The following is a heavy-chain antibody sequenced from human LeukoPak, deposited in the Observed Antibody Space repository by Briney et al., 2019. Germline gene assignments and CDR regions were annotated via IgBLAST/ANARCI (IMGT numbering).Heavy chain of an antibody. D-gene: IGHD5-12*01. V-gene: IGHV3-48*01. Sequence: GGSLRLSCAASRFTFSSYSMNWVRQAPGKGLEWVSYISSSSGTIYYADSVKGRFTISRDNAKNSLYLQMNSLRAEDTAVYYCARAASGYSGYDSPDYWGQGTLVTVSS. CDR1: RFTFSSYS. J-gene: IGHJ4*02. CDR2: ISSSSGTI. CDR3: ARAASGYSGYDSPDY.